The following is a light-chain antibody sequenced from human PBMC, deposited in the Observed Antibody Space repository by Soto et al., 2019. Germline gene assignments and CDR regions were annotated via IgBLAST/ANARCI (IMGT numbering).Light chain of an antibody. CDR2: GAS. Sequence: IVMTQSPDTLSVSPGERATLSCRASQSLSTNLAWYQQKPGQAPRLLIYGASTRATGIPARFSGSGSGTEFTLTISSLQSEDFAIYYCHQYNNWPRTFGQGTKVEIK. V-gene: IGKV3-15*01. CDR3: HQYNNWPRT. J-gene: IGKJ1*01. CDR1: QSLSTN.